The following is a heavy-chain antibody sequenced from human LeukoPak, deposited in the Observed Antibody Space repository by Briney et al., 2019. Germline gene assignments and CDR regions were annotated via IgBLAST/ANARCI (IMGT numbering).Heavy chain of an antibody. CDR2: ISYDGSNK. CDR3: ARAGSRGYSYGYDY. D-gene: IGHD5-18*01. CDR1: GFTFSSYG. V-gene: IGHV3-30*03. J-gene: IGHJ4*02. Sequence: GGSLRLSCAASGFTFSSYGMHWVRQAPGKGLEWVAVISYDGSNKYYADSVKGRFTISRDNSKNTLYLHMNSLRAEDTAVYYCARAGSRGYSYGYDYWGQGTLVTVSS.